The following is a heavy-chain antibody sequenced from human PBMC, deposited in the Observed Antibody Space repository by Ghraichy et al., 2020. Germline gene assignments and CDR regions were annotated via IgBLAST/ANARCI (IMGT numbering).Heavy chain of an antibody. CDR1: GGSITSGDSY. V-gene: IGHV4-30-4*01. D-gene: IGHD4-17*01. CDR3: ARDGGYGDSDY. Sequence: SETLPLTCTVSGGSITSGDSYWNWIRQPPGKGLEWIGYIYHSGNTYYNPSLKNRVTISVDTSKNHFSLNLSSVTAADTAVYYCARDGGYGDSDYWGQGTLVTVSS. CDR2: IYHSGNT. J-gene: IGHJ4*02.